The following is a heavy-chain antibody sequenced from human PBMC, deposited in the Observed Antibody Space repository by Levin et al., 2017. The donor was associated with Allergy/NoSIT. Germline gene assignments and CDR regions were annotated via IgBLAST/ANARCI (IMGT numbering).Heavy chain of an antibody. J-gene: IGHJ6*02. CDR1: GYTFARYE. Sequence: GESLKISCKASGYTFARYEINWLRQATGQGLEWMGWMHPNSGNTGFAPKFQGRVTMTRNTSISTAYMELTSLRSEDPAVYYCARGLTHGRGATCYSRYGVDVWGQGTTVTVSS. D-gene: IGHD2-15*01. CDR3: ARGLTHGRGATCYSRYGVDV. CDR2: MHPNSGNT. V-gene: IGHV1-8*01.